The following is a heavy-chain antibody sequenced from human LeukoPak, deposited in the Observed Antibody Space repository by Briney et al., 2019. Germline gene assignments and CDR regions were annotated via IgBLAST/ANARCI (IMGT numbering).Heavy chain of an antibody. J-gene: IGHJ4*02. D-gene: IGHD1-26*01. CDR1: GFTFSSYA. CDR3: AKCINLGSGSYYWPPGKDEYYFDY. Sequence: SGGSLRLSCAASGFTFSSYAMSWVRQAPGKGLEWVSAISGSGGSTYYADSVKGRFTISRDNSKSTLYLQMNSLRAEDTAVYYCAKCINLGSGSYYWPPGKDEYYFDYWGQGTLVTVSS. V-gene: IGHV3-23*01. CDR2: ISGSGGST.